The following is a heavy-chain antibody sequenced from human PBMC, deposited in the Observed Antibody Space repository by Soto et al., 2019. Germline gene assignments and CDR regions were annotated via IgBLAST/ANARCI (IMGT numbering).Heavy chain of an antibody. CDR3: ARTGRTADSYVFDN. CDR1: GYTLTHYY. Sequence: QVQLVQSGAEVTKPVSSVKVSCKSSGYTLTHYYMHWGRQAPGQGPEWVGVINPSTLVTSYAQEFQGSVAMHWDTSASTVYMELNSLISADTAVYYCARTGRTADSYVFDNWGQGTLVTVSS. V-gene: IGHV1-46*01. CDR2: INPSTLVT. D-gene: IGHD1-1*01. J-gene: IGHJ4*02.